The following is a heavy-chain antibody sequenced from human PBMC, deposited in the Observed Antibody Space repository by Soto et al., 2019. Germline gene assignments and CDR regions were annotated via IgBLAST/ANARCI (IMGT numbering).Heavy chain of an antibody. D-gene: IGHD3-10*01. CDR1: GGSISSGGYY. CDR3: AREVTMVRGVIHTPYFDY. Sequence: QVQLQESGPGLVKPSQTLSLTCTVSGGSISSGGYYWSWIRQHPGKGLEWIGYIYYSGSTYYNPSLKNRLTISVDTSKNQFSLKLSSVSAADTAVYYCAREVTMVRGVIHTPYFDYWGQGTLVTVSS. CDR2: IYYSGST. V-gene: IGHV4-31*03. J-gene: IGHJ4*02.